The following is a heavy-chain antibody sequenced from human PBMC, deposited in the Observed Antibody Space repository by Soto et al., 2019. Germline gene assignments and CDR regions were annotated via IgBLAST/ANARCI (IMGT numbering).Heavy chain of an antibody. CDR2: ISGSGGSK. J-gene: IGHJ4*02. D-gene: IGHD6-19*01. CDR1: GFTFSSYA. CDR3: AKDRGSGWYFLEVDS. Sequence: EVQLLESGGGLVQPGGSLRLSCAASGFTFSSYAMSWVRQAPGKGLEWVSAISGSGGSKYYADSVKGRFTISRDNFKTTLYLHMNSLRAEDTAVYYCAKDRGSGWYFLEVDSWGQGTLVTVSS. V-gene: IGHV3-23*01.